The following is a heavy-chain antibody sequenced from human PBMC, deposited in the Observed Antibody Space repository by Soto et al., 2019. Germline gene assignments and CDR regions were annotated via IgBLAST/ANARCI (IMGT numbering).Heavy chain of an antibody. J-gene: IGHJ6*03. D-gene: IGHD6-13*01. CDR2: IYYSGST. Sequence: ETLSLTCTVSGGSISSYYWSWIRQPPGKGLEWIGYIYYSGSTNYNPSLKSRVTISVDTSKNQFSLKLSSVTAADTAVYYCARALGIAAAGTRYYYYYYMDVWGKGTTVTVSS. CDR3: ARALGIAAAGTRYYYYYYMDV. V-gene: IGHV4-59*01. CDR1: GGSISSYY.